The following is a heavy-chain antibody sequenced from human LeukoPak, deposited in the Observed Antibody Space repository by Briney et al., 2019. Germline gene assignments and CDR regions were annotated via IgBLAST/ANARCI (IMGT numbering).Heavy chain of an antibody. CDR3: TREEYQQYYYGMDV. J-gene: IGHJ6*02. CDR2: IRSKAYGGTT. CDR1: GFTFGDYA. Sequence: GRSLRLSCTAAGFTFGDYAMSWVRQAPGKGLERVGFIRSKAYGGTTEYAASVKVRFTISRDDSNSIAYLQTNSLKTEDTAVYYCTREEYQQYYYGMDVWGQGTTVTVSS. V-gene: IGHV3-49*04. D-gene: IGHD1/OR15-1a*01.